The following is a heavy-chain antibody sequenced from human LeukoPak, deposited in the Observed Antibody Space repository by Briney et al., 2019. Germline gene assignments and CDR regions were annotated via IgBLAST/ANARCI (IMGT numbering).Heavy chain of an antibody. Sequence: GASVKVSCKASGYTFTSYGISWVRQAPGQGLEWMGWISAYNGNTNYAQKLQGRVTMTTDTSTSTAYMELRSLRSDDTAVYYCAREVSGSSGYYYYHYYYFDYWGQGTLVTVSS. CDR2: ISAYNGNT. D-gene: IGHD3-22*01. CDR3: AREVSGSSGYYYYHYYYFDY. J-gene: IGHJ4*02. V-gene: IGHV1-18*01. CDR1: GYTFTSYG.